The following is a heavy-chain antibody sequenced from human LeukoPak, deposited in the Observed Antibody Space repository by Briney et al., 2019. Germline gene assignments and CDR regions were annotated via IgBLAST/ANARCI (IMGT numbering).Heavy chain of an antibody. CDR2: IIPIFGTA. CDR1: GGTFSSYA. CDR3: ASNSMVRGGQYYYYGMDV. J-gene: IGHJ6*04. V-gene: IGHV1-69*13. Sequence: SVKVFCKASGGTFSSYAISWVRQAPGQGLEWMGGIIPIFGTANYAQKFQGRVTITADESTSTAYMELSSLRSEDTAVYYCASNSMVRGGQYYYYGMDVWGKGTTVTVSS. D-gene: IGHD3-10*01.